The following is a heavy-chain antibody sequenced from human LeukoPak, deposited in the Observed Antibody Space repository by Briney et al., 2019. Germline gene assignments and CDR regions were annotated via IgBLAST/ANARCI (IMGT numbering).Heavy chain of an antibody. CDR1: GYTFTSYG. CDR3: ARVPVNYYDSSGYYPCDY. V-gene: IGHV1-18*01. D-gene: IGHD3-22*01. CDR2: ISAYNGNT. Sequence: ASVKVSCKASGYTFTSYGISWVRQAPGQGLEWMGWISAYNGNTNYAQKLQGRVTTTTDTSTSTAYMELRSLRSDDTAVYYCARVPVNYYDSSGYYPCDYWGQGTLVTVSS. J-gene: IGHJ4*02.